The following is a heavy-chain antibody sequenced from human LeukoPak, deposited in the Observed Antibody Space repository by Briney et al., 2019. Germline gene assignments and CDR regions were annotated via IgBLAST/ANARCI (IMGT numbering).Heavy chain of an antibody. J-gene: IGHJ6*03. Sequence: PSETLSLTCTVSGGSISSNYWSWIRQPPGKGLEWIGYIYYSGSTNYNPSLKSRVTISVDTSKNQFSLKLSSVTAADTAVYYCARDRYYYDSSGYYASRYYYYYMDVWGKGTTVTVSS. D-gene: IGHD3-22*01. V-gene: IGHV4-59*01. CDR1: GGSISSNY. CDR2: IYYSGST. CDR3: ARDRYYYDSSGYYASRYYYYYMDV.